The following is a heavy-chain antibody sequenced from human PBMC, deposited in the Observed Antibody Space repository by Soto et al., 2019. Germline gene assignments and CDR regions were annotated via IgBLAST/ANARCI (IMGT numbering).Heavy chain of an antibody. V-gene: IGHV5-10-1*01. D-gene: IGHD2-2*01. CDR3: ERSRNIVVDSNWFEP. J-gene: IGHJ5*02. CDR1: GYSFTSYW. Sequence: PGESLKISCNGSGYSFTSYWISWVRQMPGKGLEWMGRIDPSDSYTNYSPSFQGHVTISADKSISTAYLQWSSLKASDTAMYYCERSRNIVVDSNWFEPWGQGTLVTVYS. CDR2: IDPSDSYT.